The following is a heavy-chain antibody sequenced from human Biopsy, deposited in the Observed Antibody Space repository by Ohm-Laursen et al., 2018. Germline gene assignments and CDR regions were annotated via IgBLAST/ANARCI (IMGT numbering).Heavy chain of an antibody. CDR2: VNPNSGAT. Sequence: SVKVSCKASGYTFTSHDINWVRQATGQGLEWMGWVNPNSGATNSAEKFRGRVTLTRDTSISAVYIELRRLKSDDAAVYFCARDRMTDVFGGPTRTDVFDSWGQGTPVTVSS. V-gene: IGHV1-2*02. CDR3: ARDRMTDVFGGPTRTDVFDS. J-gene: IGHJ4*02. CDR1: GYTFTSHD. D-gene: IGHD3-10*01.